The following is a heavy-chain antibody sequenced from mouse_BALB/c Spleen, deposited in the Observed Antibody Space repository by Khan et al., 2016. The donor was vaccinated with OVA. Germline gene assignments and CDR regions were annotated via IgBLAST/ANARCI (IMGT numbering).Heavy chain of an antibody. CDR1: GFSLTSYG. V-gene: IGHV2-9*02. CDR3: AKMEDI. CDR2: IWAGGSP. J-gene: IGHJ2*01. Sequence: QVQLKQSGPGLVAPSQSLSITCTVSGFSLTSYGVHWVRQPPGKGLEWLGVIWAGGSPNYNSALMSRLSISKANSKSQVFLKMNSLQPDDKAMYYCAKMEDIWGQGTTLTVSS. D-gene: IGHD1-3*01.